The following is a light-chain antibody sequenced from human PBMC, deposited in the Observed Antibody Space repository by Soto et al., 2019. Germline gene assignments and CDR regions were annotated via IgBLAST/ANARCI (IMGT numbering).Light chain of an antibody. CDR2: GAS. CDR3: QQYGSSPTT. J-gene: IGKJ1*01. CDR1: QSVSSY. V-gene: IGKV3-20*01. Sequence: EIVLTQSPATLSLSPGERATLSCRASQSVSSYLAWYQQKPGQAPRLLIYGASTRATGIPARFSGSGSGTDFTLTINRLEPEDFAVYYCQQYGSSPTTFGQGTKVDIK.